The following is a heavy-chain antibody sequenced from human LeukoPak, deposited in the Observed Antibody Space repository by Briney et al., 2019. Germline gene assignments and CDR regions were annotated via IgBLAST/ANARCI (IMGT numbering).Heavy chain of an antibody. D-gene: IGHD4-17*01. Sequence: GASAKASCKASGYTFTGYYMHWVRQAPGQGLEWMGWINPNSGGTNYAQKFQGRVTMTRDTSISTAYMELSRLRSDDTAVYYCARSGYGDYVFIYWGQGTLVTVSS. V-gene: IGHV1-2*02. CDR3: ARSGYGDYVFIY. J-gene: IGHJ4*02. CDR2: INPNSGGT. CDR1: GYTFTGYY.